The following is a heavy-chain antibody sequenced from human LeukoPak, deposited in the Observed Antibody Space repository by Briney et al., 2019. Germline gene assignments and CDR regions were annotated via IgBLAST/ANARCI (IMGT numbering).Heavy chain of an antibody. CDR1: GFTFSSYA. V-gene: IGHV3-23*01. J-gene: IGHJ4*02. CDR3: AKDWNGIAVAAPSPVDY. CDR2: ISGSGGST. D-gene: IGHD6-19*01. Sequence: GGSLRLSCAASGFTFSSYAMSWVRQAPGKGLEWVSAISGSGGSTYYADSVKGRFTISRDNSKNTLYLQMNSLRAEDTAVYYCAKDWNGIAVAAPSPVDYWGQGTLVTVSS.